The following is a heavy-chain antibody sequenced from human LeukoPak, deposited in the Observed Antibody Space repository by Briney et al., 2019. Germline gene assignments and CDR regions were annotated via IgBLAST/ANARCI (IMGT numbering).Heavy chain of an antibody. J-gene: IGHJ5*02. CDR2: INQDGSEK. D-gene: IGHD3-10*01. Sequence: GGSLRLSCAASGFTFSSYAMSWVRQAPGKGLEGVANINQDGSEKYYVDSVKGRFTISRDNAKNSLYLQMNSLRAEDTAVYYCARAPAMVRGDNWFDPWGQGTLVTVSS. CDR3: ARAPAMVRGDNWFDP. V-gene: IGHV3-7*01. CDR1: GFTFSSYA.